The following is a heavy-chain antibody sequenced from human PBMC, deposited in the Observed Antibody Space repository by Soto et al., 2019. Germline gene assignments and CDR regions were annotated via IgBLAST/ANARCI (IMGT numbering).Heavy chain of an antibody. J-gene: IGHJ4*02. D-gene: IGHD3-9*01. V-gene: IGHV3-23*01. CDR1: GFTFTSYG. CDR3: ARDIGLDSDDSFAY. Sequence: GGSLRLSCTASGFTFTSYGMGWVRQAPGKGLQWVSTIRGDGGQTHYTDSVKGRFSISRDNSKNTVYLQMDSPRAEDTAMYFCARDIGLDSDDSFAYWGQGTQVTVSS. CDR2: IRGDGGQT.